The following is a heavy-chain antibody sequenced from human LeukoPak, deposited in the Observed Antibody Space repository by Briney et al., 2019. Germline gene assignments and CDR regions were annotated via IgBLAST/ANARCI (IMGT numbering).Heavy chain of an antibody. D-gene: IGHD6-13*01. CDR1: GGSISSGSYY. Sequence: PSQTLSLTCTVSGGSISSGSYYWSWIRQPAGKGLEWIGRIYTSGSTNYNPSLKSRVTISVDTSKNQFSLKLSSVTAADTAVYYCARGLYSRWYYIDYWGQGTLVTVSS. J-gene: IGHJ4*02. CDR3: ARGLYSRWYYIDY. V-gene: IGHV4-61*02. CDR2: IYTSGST.